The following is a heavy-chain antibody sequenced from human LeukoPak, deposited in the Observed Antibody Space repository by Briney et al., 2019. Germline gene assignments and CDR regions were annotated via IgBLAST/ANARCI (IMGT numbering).Heavy chain of an antibody. CDR2: IIPIFGTA. V-gene: IGHV1-69*05. CDR3: ASGVRYFDWSEYYFDY. CDR1: GGTFSSYA. J-gene: IGHJ4*02. D-gene: IGHD3-9*01. Sequence: ASVKVSCKASGGTFSSYAICWVRQTPGQGLEWMGGIIPIFGTANYAQKFQGRVTITTDESTSTAYMELSSLRSEDTAVYYCASGVRYFDWSEYYFDYWGQGTLVTVSS.